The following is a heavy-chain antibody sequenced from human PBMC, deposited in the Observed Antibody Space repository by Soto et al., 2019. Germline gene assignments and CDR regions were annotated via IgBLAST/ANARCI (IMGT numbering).Heavy chain of an antibody. J-gene: IGHJ4*02. D-gene: IGHD2-8*01. CDR2: ISSSSSYI. Sequence: GGSLRLSCAASGFTFSSYSMNWVRQAPGKGLEWVSSISSSSSYIYYADSVKGRFTISRDNAKNSLYLQMNSLRAEDTAVYYCARDPGQNCTNGVCYLLCDYWGQGTLVTVSS. CDR3: ARDPGQNCTNGVCYLLCDY. CDR1: GFTFSSYS. V-gene: IGHV3-21*01.